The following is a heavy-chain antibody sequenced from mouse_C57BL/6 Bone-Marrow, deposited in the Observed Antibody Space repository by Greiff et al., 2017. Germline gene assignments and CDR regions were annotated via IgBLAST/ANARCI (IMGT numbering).Heavy chain of an antibody. CDR3: ASNYYAMDY. CDR1: GYTFTSYG. Sequence: QVQLKQSGAELARPGASVKLSCKASGYTFTSYGISWVKQRTGQGLEWIGEIDPSDSYTNSNQKFKGKSTLTVDKSSSTAYMQLSSLTSEDSAVYYCASNYYAMDYWGQGTSVTVSS. CDR2: IDPSDSYT. J-gene: IGHJ4*01. V-gene: IGHV1-69*01.